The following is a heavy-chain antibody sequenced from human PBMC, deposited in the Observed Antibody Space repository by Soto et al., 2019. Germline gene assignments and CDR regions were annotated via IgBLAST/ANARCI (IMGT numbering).Heavy chain of an antibody. CDR3: ARGEMATIWPWAY. CDR1: GFTFSAYW. CDR2: INSDGTTT. D-gene: IGHD5-12*01. V-gene: IGHV3-74*01. Sequence: EVQLVESGGGLVQPGGSLRLSCAASGFTFSAYWMHWVRQAPGEGLVCVSRINSDGTTTNYADSVKGRFTISRDNAENTLYLQMNSLGDEDTAVYYCARGEMATIWPWAYWGQGALVTVSS. J-gene: IGHJ4*02.